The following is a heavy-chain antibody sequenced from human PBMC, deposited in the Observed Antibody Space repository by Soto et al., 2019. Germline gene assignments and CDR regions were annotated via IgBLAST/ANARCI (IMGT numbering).Heavy chain of an antibody. CDR3: ARDAPKSYYDFCSGRPGGIREALDI. J-gene: IGHJ3*02. Sequence: ASVKVSCAACGYTITSCGRSWVQQAHGQGLEWMGWISAYNGNTNYAQKLQGRVTMTTDTSTSTAYMELRSLRSDDTAVYYCARDAPKSYYDFCSGRPGGIREALDIRGQGTMVTVSS. CDR1: GYTITSCG. CDR2: ISAYNGNT. V-gene: IGHV1-18*01. D-gene: IGHD3-3*01.